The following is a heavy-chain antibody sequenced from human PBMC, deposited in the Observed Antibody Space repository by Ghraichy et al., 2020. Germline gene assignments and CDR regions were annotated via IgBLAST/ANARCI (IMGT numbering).Heavy chain of an antibody. CDR2: IIPIFGTA. J-gene: IGHJ4*02. V-gene: IGHV1-69*13. CDR1: GGTFSSYA. Sequence: SVKVSYKASGGTFSSYAISWVRQAPGQGLEWMGGIIPIFGTANYAQKFQGRVTITADESTSTAYMELSSLRSEDTAVYYCARGAYDSSGYYYLSFDYWGQGTLVTVSS. D-gene: IGHD3-22*01. CDR3: ARGAYDSSGYYYLSFDY.